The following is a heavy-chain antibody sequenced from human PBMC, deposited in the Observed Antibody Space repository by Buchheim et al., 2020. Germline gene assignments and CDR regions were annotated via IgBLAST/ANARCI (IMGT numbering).Heavy chain of an antibody. D-gene: IGHD3-3*01. CDR3: ARGSMGLYDFWSGYYSWFDP. Sequence: QVQLVQSGAEVKKPGASVKVSCKASGYTFTSYYMHWVRQAPGQGLEWMGIINPSGGSTSYAQKFQGRVTMTRDPSTSTVYMELSSLRSEDTAVYYCARGSMGLYDFWSGYYSWFDPWGQGTL. J-gene: IGHJ5*02. CDR1: GYTFTSYY. CDR2: INPSGGST. V-gene: IGHV1-46*01.